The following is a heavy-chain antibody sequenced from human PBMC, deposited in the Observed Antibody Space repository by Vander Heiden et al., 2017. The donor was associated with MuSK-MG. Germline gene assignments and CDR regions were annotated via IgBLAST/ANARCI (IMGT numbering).Heavy chain of an antibody. Sequence: QVQLQESGPGLVKPSETLSLTCTVSGYSISSGYYWGWIRQPPGKGLEWIGSIYHSGSTYYNPSLKSRVTISVDTSKNQLSLKLSSVTAADTAVYYCASTGYDFWSGYEDLRYFDLWGRGTLVTVSS. V-gene: IGHV4-38-2*02. D-gene: IGHD3-3*01. CDR3: ASTGYDFWSGYEDLRYFDL. CDR2: IYHSGST. CDR1: GYSISSGYY. J-gene: IGHJ2*01.